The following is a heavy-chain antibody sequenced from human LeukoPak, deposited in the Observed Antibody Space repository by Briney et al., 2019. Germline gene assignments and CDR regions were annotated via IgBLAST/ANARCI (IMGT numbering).Heavy chain of an antibody. CDR2: IYYSGST. V-gene: IGHV4-59*12. J-gene: IGHJ5*02. Sequence: SETLSLTCTVSGGSISSYYWSWIRQPPGKGLEWIGYIYYSGSTNYNPSLKSRVTISVDTSKNQFSLKLSSVTAADTAVYYCARGSQSPGVLWFGESYNWFDPWGQGTLVTVSS. CDR3: ARGSQSPGVLWFGESYNWFDP. D-gene: IGHD3-10*01. CDR1: GGSISSYY.